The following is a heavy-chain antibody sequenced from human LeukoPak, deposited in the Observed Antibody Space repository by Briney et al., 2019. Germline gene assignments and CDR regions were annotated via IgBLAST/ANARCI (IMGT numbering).Heavy chain of an antibody. Sequence: PSGGSLRFYCAASGFTFSTNPMSWVRQAPGKGLEWVSAISNTRTYYADAVKGRFTISRDNSKNTVFLQMNSLRAEDTAVYYCVKEHVDRAFTRSFEIWGQGTVVTVSS. CDR3: VKEHVDRAFTRSFEI. CDR2: ISNTRT. CDR1: GFTFSTNP. J-gene: IGHJ3*02. D-gene: IGHD3-10*01. V-gene: IGHV3-23*01.